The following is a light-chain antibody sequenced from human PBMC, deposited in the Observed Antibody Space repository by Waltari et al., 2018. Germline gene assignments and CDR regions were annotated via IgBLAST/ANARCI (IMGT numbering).Light chain of an antibody. CDR1: RSVSSN. CDR2: GAS. J-gene: IGKJ4*01. V-gene: IGKV3-15*01. CDR3: QQYNNWPLT. Sequence: EIVMTQSPATLSVSPGERATLSCRASRSVSSNLSWYQQKPCQSPSLLVYGASIRATGIPARFSGSESGTDFTLTITNLQSEDFAVYYCQQYNNWPLTFGGGTKVEIK.